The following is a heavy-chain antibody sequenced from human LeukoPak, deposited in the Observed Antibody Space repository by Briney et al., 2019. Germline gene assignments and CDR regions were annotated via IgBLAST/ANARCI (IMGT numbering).Heavy chain of an antibody. D-gene: IGHD6-6*01. CDR3: ARDTQQLVGRAYYYYYYYMDV. V-gene: IGHV4-4*07. J-gene: IGHJ6*03. Sequence: PSETLSLTCTVSGGSISSYYWSWIRQPAGKGLEWIGRIYTSGSTNYNPSLRSRVTMSVDTSKNQFSLKLSSVTAADTAVYYCARDTQQLVGRAYYYYYYYMDVWGKGTTVTVSS. CDR2: IYTSGST. CDR1: GGSISSYY.